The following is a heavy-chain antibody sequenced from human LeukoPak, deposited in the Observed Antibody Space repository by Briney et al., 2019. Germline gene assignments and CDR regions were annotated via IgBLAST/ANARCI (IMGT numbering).Heavy chain of an antibody. J-gene: IGHJ3*02. Sequence: GGSLRLSCTASGFTFSSYAMSWVRQAPGKGLEWVSAISGSGGSTYYADSVKGRFTISRDNSKNTLFLQMNSLRAEDTAVYYCARERGDYGSGSYTIWGQGTMVTVSS. D-gene: IGHD3-10*01. CDR3: ARERGDYGSGSYTI. V-gene: IGHV3-23*01. CDR1: GFTFSSYA. CDR2: ISGSGGST.